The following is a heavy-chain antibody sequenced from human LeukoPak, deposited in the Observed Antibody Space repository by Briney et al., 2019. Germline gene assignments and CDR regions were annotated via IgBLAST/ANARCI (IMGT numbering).Heavy chain of an antibody. J-gene: IGHJ6*02. D-gene: IGHD6-19*01. CDR2: INHSGST. CDR3: ARVDSSGWMGYYYYGMDV. CDR1: GGSFSGYY. Sequence: PSETLSLTCAVYGGSFSGYYWSWIRQPPGKGLEWIGEINHSGSTNYNPSLKSRVTISVDTSKNQFSLKLSSVTAADTAVYYCARVDSSGWMGYYYYGMDVWGQGTTVTVSS. V-gene: IGHV4-34*01.